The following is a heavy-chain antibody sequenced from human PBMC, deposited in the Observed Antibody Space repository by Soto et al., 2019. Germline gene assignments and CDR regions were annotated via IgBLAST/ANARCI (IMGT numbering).Heavy chain of an antibody. CDR3: ARVAPATAIPGNDY. CDR1: GGSFSGYY. V-gene: IGHV4-34*01. J-gene: IGHJ4*02. D-gene: IGHD2-2*02. CDR2: INHSGST. Sequence: QVQLQQWGAGLLKPSETLSLTCAVYGGSFSGYYWSWIRQPPGKGLEWIGEINHSGSTNYNPSLKSRFTISVATSKNPFSLKLSSVTAADTAVYYCARVAPATAIPGNDYWGQGTLVTVSS.